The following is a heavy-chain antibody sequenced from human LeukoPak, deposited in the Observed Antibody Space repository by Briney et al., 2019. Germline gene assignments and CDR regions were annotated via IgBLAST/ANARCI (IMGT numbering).Heavy chain of an antibody. CDR1: GYTFTSYR. D-gene: IGHD6-13*01. J-gene: IGHJ4*02. Sequence: ASVTLSCTASGYTFTSYRISWVRQTPGQGNKWMGWISAYNGNTNYAQKFQGRVTMTRDTSISTAYMELSRLRSDDTAVYYCARVANRPLRAAGRHWGQGTLVTVSS. V-gene: IGHV1-18*01. CDR3: ARVANRPLRAAGRH. CDR2: ISAYNGNT.